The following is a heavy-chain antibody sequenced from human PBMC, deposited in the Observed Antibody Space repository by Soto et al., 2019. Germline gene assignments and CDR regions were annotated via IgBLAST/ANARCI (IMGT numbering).Heavy chain of an antibody. J-gene: IGHJ4*02. CDR2: INAGNGNT. D-gene: IGHD2-21*02. Sequence: EASVKVSCKASGYTFIRYGITWVRQAPGQRLEWMGWINAGNGNTKYSQKFQGRVTITRDTSASTAYMELSSLRSEDAAVYYCARSIVVVTALDYWGQGTLVTVSS. V-gene: IGHV1-3*01. CDR1: GYTFIRYG. CDR3: ARSIVVVTALDY.